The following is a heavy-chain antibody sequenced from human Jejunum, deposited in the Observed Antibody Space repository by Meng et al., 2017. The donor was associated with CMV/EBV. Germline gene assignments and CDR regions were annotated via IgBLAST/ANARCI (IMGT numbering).Heavy chain of an antibody. V-gene: IGHV1-2*06. CDR1: GYTFTGYY. D-gene: IGHD6-19*01. J-gene: IGHJ4*02. CDR2: INPNSGAT. CDR3: ARGNGWRFDY. Sequence: QLWGVQSGAEVKRPGASVYFSGKASGYTFTGYYMDWVRQAPGQGLEWMGRINPNSGATEYAQNFQGRVTMTRDTSISTAYMELSRLRSDDTAVDYCARGNGWRFDYWGQGTLVTVSS.